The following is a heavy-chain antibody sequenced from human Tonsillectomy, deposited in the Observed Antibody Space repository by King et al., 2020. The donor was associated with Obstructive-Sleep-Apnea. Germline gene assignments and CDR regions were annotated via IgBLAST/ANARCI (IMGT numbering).Heavy chain of an antibody. CDR1: GFTFSTYW. CDR2: MKQDGSEK. D-gene: IGHD5-12*01. V-gene: IGHV3-7*01. CDR3: ARLSLDYSGYDRSDCFDP. J-gene: IGHJ5*02. Sequence: VQLVESGGRLVQPGGSLRLSCAASGFTFSTYWMSWIRQAPGKGLEWVANMKQDGSEKYYVDSVKGRFTISRDNAKNSLYLQMNSLRAEDTAVYYCARLSLDYSGYDRSDCFDPWGQGTLVTVSS.